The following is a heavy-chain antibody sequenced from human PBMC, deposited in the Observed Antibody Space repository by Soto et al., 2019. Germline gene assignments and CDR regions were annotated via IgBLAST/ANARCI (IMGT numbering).Heavy chain of an antibody. D-gene: IGHD6-13*01. J-gene: IGHJ6*02. CDR1: GDSVSSNSAA. V-gene: IGHV6-1*01. Sequence: PSQTLSLTCAISGDSVSSNSAAWNWIRQSPSRGLEWLGRTYYRSKWYNDYAVSVKSRITINPDTSKNQFSLQLNSVTPEDTAVYYCARDLEVVAAGTGYYYYGMDVWGQGTTVTVSS. CDR3: ARDLEVVAAGTGYYYYGMDV. CDR2: TYYRSKWYN.